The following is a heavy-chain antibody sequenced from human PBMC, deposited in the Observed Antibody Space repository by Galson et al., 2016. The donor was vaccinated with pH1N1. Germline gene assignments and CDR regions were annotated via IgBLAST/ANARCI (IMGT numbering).Heavy chain of an antibody. J-gene: IGHJ4*02. D-gene: IGHD2-21*01. Sequence: SLRLSCAASGFSLSPFWMTWVRQAPGKGLEWVANINQDGSVKYYVDSVKGRFTISRDSAKNSLYLQMDSLRAEDTAIYYCARAIAQGDSYWGQGTLVTVSS. V-gene: IGHV3-7*01. CDR2: INQDGSVK. CDR1: GFSLSPFW. CDR3: ARAIAQGDSY.